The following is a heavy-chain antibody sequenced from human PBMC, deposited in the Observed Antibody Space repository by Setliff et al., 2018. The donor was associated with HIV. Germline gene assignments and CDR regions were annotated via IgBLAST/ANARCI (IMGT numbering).Heavy chain of an antibody. Sequence: ASVKVSCKASGYTFTSYAMNWVRQAPGQRLEWMGWLRTGTGDTSYSEKFQGRLTITRDTSANTAYMELSNLRSEDTAIYYCLRRATAAEVFDYWGQGTLVTVSS. CDR1: GYTFTSYA. V-gene: IGHV1-3*04. CDR3: LRRATAAEVFDY. J-gene: IGHJ4*02. CDR2: LRTGTGDT. D-gene: IGHD6-13*01.